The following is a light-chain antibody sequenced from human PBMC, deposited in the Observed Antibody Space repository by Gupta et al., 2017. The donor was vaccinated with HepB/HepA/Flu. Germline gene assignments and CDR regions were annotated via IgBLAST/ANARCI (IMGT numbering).Light chain of an antibody. CDR2: AAA. CDR3: QQSYTNPT. J-gene: IGKJ4*01. V-gene: IGKV1-39*01. Sequence: DIQMTQSPSSLSAPLGDRVTITCRASESVDKYVSWYRQKPGKAPNLLIYAAATLQSGVPSRFSGSRSGAEFTLTITSLQPEDFATYYCQQSYTNPTFGGGTKVEIK. CDR1: ESVDKY.